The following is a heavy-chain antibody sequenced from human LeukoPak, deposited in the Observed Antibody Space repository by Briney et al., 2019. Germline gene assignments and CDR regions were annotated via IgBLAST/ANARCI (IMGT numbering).Heavy chain of an antibody. D-gene: IGHD6-6*01. CDR1: GGSISSFS. Sequence: SETLSLTCTVSGGSISSFSWNWIPQPAEKGLEGIGRMYTRGSTNYNPSLKSRVTMSVDTSQNQFSLKVNSVTAADTVVYCCAREVSLISSIGDWFDPWGQGILVTVSS. CDR3: AREVSLISSIGDWFDP. V-gene: IGHV4-4*07. J-gene: IGHJ5*02. CDR2: MYTRGST.